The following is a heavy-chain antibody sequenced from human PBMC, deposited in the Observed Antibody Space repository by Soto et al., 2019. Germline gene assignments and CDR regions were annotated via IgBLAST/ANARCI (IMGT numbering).Heavy chain of an antibody. Sequence: GGSLRLSCAASGFTFSSYGMHWVRQAPGKGLEWVAVIWYDGSNKYYADSVKGRFTISRDNSKNTLYLQMNSLRAEDTAVYYCAREGCSSTSCYHAFDIWGQGTMVTVSS. J-gene: IGHJ3*02. V-gene: IGHV3-33*01. CDR3: AREGCSSTSCYHAFDI. CDR2: IWYDGSNK. CDR1: GFTFSSYG. D-gene: IGHD2-2*01.